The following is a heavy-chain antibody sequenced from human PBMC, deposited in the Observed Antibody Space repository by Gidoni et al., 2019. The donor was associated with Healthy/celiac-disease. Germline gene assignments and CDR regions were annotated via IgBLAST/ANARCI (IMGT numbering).Heavy chain of an antibody. CDR2: ISSSSSYI. CDR1: GFTFSSYS. V-gene: IGHV3-21*01. CDR3: ARDYSDGDYWGGGYNWFDP. Sequence: EVQLVESGGGLVKPGGSLRLSCAASGFTFSSYSMNWVRQAPGKGLEWVSSISSSSSYIYYADSVKGRFTISRDNAKNSLYLQMNSLRAEDTAVYYCARDYSDGDYWGGGYNWFDPWGQGTLVTVSS. D-gene: IGHD4-17*01. J-gene: IGHJ5*02.